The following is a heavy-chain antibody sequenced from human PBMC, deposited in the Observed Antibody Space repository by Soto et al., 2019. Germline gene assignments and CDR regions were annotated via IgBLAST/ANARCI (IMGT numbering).Heavy chain of an antibody. CDR2: VNWNGGST. CDR1: VFHCDDYS. J-gene: IGHJ3*01. V-gene: IGHV3-20*01. CDR3: ARVMGLAGLLIDACGL. D-gene: IGHD6-19*01. Sequence: GGSLTLSCAASVFHCDDYSMCWVRHPPGNGLEWVSGVNWNGGSTGYADSVKGRFTISRDNAKNSLYLQMNSLRAEDTALYHCARVMGLAGLLIDACGLWGQGTMVTVSS.